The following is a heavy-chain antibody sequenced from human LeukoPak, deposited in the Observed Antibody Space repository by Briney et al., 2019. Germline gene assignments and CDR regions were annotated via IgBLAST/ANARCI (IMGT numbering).Heavy chain of an antibody. Sequence: VASVKVSCKASGYTFTSYDINWVRQATGQGLEWMGWMNPNSGNTGYAQKFQGRVTMTRNTSISTAYMELSSLRSEDTAVYYCARALAVDGGSDYWGQGTLVTVSS. CDR2: MNPNSGNT. J-gene: IGHJ4*02. V-gene: IGHV1-8*01. CDR1: GYTFTSYD. CDR3: ARALAVDGGSDY. D-gene: IGHD6-19*01.